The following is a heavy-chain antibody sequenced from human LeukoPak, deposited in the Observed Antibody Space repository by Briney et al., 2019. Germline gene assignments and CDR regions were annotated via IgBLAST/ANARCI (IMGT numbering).Heavy chain of an antibody. CDR2: IYYSGST. CDR3: ARGRLGIADFDY. CDR1: GGSISSYY. J-gene: IGHJ4*02. D-gene: IGHD6-13*01. V-gene: IGHV4-59*01. Sequence: SETLSLTCTVSGGSISSYYWSWIRQPPGKGLEWIGYIYYSGSTNYNPSLKSRVTISVDTSKNQFSLELSSVTAADTAVYYCARGRLGIADFDYWGQGTLVTVSS.